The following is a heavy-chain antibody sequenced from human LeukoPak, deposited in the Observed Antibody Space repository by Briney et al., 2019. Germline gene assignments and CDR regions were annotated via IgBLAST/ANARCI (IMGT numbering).Heavy chain of an antibody. CDR3: AKDWQWLLPGLVDY. CDR2: ISGSGSST. V-gene: IGHV3-23*01. J-gene: IGHJ4*02. Sequence: GGSLRLSCAASGFTSSNYAMSWVRQAPRGGLGWVSVISGSGSSTYSADSVKGRFTISRDNSMHTLYLQMNSLRAEDTAVYYCAKDWQWLLPGLVDYWGQGTLVTVSS. D-gene: IGHD3-22*01. CDR1: GFTSSNYA.